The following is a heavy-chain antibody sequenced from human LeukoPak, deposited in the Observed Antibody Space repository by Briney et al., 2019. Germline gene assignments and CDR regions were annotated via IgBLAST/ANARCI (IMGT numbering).Heavy chain of an antibody. CDR3: AKDSAAYALTMVVVVTQWYFDL. J-gene: IGHJ2*01. V-gene: IGHV3-30*02. Sequence: PGGSLRLSCAASGFTFSSCWMHWVRQTPGKGLEWVAFIGTDGSDKYYVDSVKGRFSISRDNSKNTLYLQMNSLRGEDTAVYYCAKDSAAYALTMVVVVTQWYFDLWGRGTLVSVSS. CDR2: IGTDGSDK. D-gene: IGHD3-22*01. CDR1: GFTFSSCW.